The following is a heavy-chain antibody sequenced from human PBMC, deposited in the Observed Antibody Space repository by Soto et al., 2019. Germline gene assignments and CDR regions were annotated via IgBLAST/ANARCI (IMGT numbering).Heavy chain of an antibody. CDR1: GYTFTSYG. V-gene: IGHV1-18*01. J-gene: IGHJ5*02. CDR3: ARVLPPFEP. Sequence: QVQLVQSGAEVKKPGASVKVSCKASGYTFTSYGISWVRQAPGQGLEWMGGINAYNCKTNYAQKLQGRVTMTTDTSTSTGYMVLRSVRSDDTAVYYCARVLPPFEPWRQGTLVTVSS. CDR2: INAYNCKT.